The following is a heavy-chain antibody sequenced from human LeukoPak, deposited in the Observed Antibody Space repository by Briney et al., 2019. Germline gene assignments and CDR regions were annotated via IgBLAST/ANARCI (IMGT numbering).Heavy chain of an antibody. J-gene: IGHJ4*02. Sequence: SETLSLTCAVYGGSFSGYYWSWIRQPPGKGLEWIGEINHSGSTNYNPSLKSRVTISVATSKNQFSLKLSSVTAADTAVYYCARGWGDIVVVPAAIPFFDYWGQGTLVTVSS. V-gene: IGHV4-34*01. CDR2: INHSGST. CDR1: GGSFSGYY. CDR3: ARGWGDIVVVPAAIPFFDY. D-gene: IGHD2-2*02.